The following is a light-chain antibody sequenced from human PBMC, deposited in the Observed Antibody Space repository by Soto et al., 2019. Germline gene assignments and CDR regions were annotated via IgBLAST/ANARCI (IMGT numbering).Light chain of an antibody. V-gene: IGKV3-20*01. CDR3: QQYNNWPPWT. CDR2: GAS. J-gene: IGKJ1*01. Sequence: EIVLTQSPGTLSLSPGERATLSCRARQSVSASNLAWYQQKPGQAPRLLIYGASSRATGIPDRFSGSGSGTDFTLTISSLQSEDFAVYYCQQYNNWPPWTFGQGTKVEIK. CDR1: QSVSASN.